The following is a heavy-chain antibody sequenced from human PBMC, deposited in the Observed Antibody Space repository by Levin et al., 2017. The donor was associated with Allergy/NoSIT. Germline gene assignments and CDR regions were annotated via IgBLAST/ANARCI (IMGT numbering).Heavy chain of an antibody. CDR2: ISSNGGST. V-gene: IGHV3-64D*06. J-gene: IGHJ6*03. CDR1: GFTFSSYA. D-gene: IGHD3-10*01. CDR3: VKESTGSGSYGFYYYYYYMDD. Sequence: GGSLRLSCSASGFTFSSYAMHWVRQAPGKGLEYVSAISSNGGSTYYADSVKGRFTISRDNSKNTLYLQMSSLRAEDTAVYYCVKESTGSGSYGFYYYYYYMDDWGKGTTVTVSS.